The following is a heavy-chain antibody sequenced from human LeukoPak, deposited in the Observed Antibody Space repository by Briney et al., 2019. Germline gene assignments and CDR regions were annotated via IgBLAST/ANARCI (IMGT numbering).Heavy chain of an antibody. CDR1: GFTFGDFS. CDR3: TRGCGRDCYLFDY. Sequence: GGSLRLSCTASGFTFGDFSMSWFRQAPGKGLEWVGFIRSNTYGGTTEFAASVKGRFTFSRDDSRSIAYLQMNSLKTEDTAVYYCTRGCGRDCYLFDYWGQGTLVTVSS. CDR2: IRSNTYGGTT. D-gene: IGHD2-21*02. V-gene: IGHV3-49*03. J-gene: IGHJ4*02.